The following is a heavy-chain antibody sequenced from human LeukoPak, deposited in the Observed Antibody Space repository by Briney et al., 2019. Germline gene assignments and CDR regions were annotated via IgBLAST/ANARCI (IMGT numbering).Heavy chain of an antibody. V-gene: IGHV4-34*01. CDR1: GGSFSGYY. J-gene: IGHJ4*02. CDR2: INHSGST. CDR3: ARGRGEVITGFDY. D-gene: IGHD1-14*01. Sequence: SETLSLTCAVYGGSFSGYYWSWIRQPPGRGLEWIGEINHSGSTNYNPSLKSRVTISVDTSKNQFSLKLSSVTAADTAVYYCARGRGEVITGFDYGGQGTLVTVSS.